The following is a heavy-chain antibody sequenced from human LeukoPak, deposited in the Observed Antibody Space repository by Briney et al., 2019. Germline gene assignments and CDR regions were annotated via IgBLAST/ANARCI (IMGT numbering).Heavy chain of an antibody. CDR2: IYPGDSDT. CDR1: GYSFTIYW. V-gene: IGHV5-51*01. J-gene: IGHJ3*02. D-gene: IGHD3-10*01. Sequence: GESLKISCKGSGYSFTIYWIGWVRQMPGKGLEWMGLIYPGDSDTRYSPSFQGQVTMSADKAISTAYLQWSSLKASDTAMYYCARRQSGSNPQAFDIWGRGTMVSVSS. CDR3: ARRQSGSNPQAFDI.